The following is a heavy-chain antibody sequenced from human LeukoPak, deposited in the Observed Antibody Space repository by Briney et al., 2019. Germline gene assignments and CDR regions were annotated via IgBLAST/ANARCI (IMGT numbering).Heavy chain of an antibody. CDR2: IYYSGST. J-gene: IGHJ3*02. CDR3: ARLRSVFGLFVIAAAHDAFDI. CDR1: GGSISSYY. V-gene: IGHV4-39*01. D-gene: IGHD6-13*01. Sequence: SETLSLTCTVSGGSISSYYWGWIRQPPGKGLEWIGSIYYSGSTYYNPSLKSRVTISVDTSKNQFSLKLSSVTAADTAVYYCARLRSVFGLFVIAAAHDAFDIWGQGTMVTVSS.